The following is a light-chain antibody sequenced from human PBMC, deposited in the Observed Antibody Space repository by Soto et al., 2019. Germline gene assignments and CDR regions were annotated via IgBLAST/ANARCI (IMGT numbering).Light chain of an antibody. Sequence: DIQMTQSPSSLSASVGDRVIITCRASQCISDYLALYQQKPGKVSKVLIYAASTLQSGGPSRFSGSGSGTSYTLHISHLQPEDVAPDYCQKYKNAPLTFGGGTKVESK. J-gene: IGKJ4*01. CDR2: AAS. CDR3: QKYKNAPLT. V-gene: IGKV1-27*01. CDR1: QCISDY.